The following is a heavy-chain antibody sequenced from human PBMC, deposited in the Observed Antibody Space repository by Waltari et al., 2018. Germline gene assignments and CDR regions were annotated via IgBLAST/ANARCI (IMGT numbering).Heavy chain of an antibody. CDR2: LRNSGGT. Sequence: HVQLQESGQGLVKPSETLSLTCTASGDFPSDDHWTRIRQAPGQGLEWIVYLRNSGGTKCTPSLQSRVTVSAVSSKKQFPLRLTSVTAADTAIYHCARLPRKYYDRLGWGFFDQWGQGILVTVSS. CDR1: GDFPSDDH. CDR3: ARLPRKYYDRLGWGFFDQ. V-gene: IGHV4-59*08. J-gene: IGHJ4*02. D-gene: IGHD3-22*01.